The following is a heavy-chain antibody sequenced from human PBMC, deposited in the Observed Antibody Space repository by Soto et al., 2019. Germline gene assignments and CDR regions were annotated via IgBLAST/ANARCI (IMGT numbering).Heavy chain of an antibody. J-gene: IGHJ4*02. CDR3: GSGSNFDY. Sequence: SETLSLTCTVSGGSISSSIYYWGWIRQPPGKGLEWIGSIYYSGSTYYNPSLKSRVTISVDTSKNQFSLKLSSVTAADTAVYYCGSGSNFDYWGQGTLVTVSS. D-gene: IGHD3-10*01. CDR2: IYYSGST. CDR1: GGSISSSIYY. V-gene: IGHV4-39*01.